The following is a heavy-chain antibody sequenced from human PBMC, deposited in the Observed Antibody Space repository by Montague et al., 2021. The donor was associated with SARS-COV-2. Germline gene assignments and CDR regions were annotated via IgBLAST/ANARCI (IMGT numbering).Heavy chain of an antibody. CDR3: ARDSHYYDSSGHFDY. CDR1: GGSISSYY. CDR2: IYYSGST. V-gene: IGHV4-59*13. Sequence: SETLSLTCTVSGGSISSYYWSWIRQPPGKGLEWIGYIYYSGSTNYNPSLKSRVTISVDTSKNQFCLKLSSVTTADTAVYYCARDSHYYDSSGHFDYWGQGTLVTVSS. J-gene: IGHJ4*02. D-gene: IGHD3-22*01.